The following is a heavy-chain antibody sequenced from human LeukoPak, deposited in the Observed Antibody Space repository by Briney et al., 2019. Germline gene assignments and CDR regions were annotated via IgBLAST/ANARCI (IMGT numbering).Heavy chain of an antibody. V-gene: IGHV1-69*06. CDR3: ARGGGYYDSSGSLPYDAFDI. D-gene: IGHD3-22*01. Sequence: SVKVSCKASGGTFSSYAISWVRQAPGQGLEWMGGIIPTFGTANYAQKFQGRVTITADKSTSTAYMELSSLRSEDTAVYYCARGGGYYDSSGSLPYDAFDIWGQGTMVTVSS. CDR1: GGTFSSYA. CDR2: IIPTFGTA. J-gene: IGHJ3*02.